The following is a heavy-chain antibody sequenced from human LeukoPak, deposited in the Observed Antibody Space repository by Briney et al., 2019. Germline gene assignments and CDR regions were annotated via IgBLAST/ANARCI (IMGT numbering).Heavy chain of an antibody. CDR2: ISWNSGSI. J-gene: IGHJ4*02. Sequence: PGGSLRLSCAASGFTFSHYYMSWVRQAPGKGLEWVSGISWNSGSIGYADSVKGRFTISRDNAKNSLYLQMNSLRAEDTALYYCAKDYHSSGWKGFFDYWGQGTLVTVSS. CDR3: AKDYHSSGWKGFFDY. CDR1: GFTFSHYY. V-gene: IGHV3-9*01. D-gene: IGHD6-19*01.